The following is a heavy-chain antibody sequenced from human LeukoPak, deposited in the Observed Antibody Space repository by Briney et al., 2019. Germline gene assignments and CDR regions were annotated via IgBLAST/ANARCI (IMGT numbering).Heavy chain of an antibody. CDR2: INPNSGGT. D-gene: IGHD3-9*01. CDR1: GYTFTGYY. Sequence: ASVKVSCKASGYTFTGYYMHWVRQAPGQGLEWMGWINPNSGGTNYAQKFQGRVTMTSDTSISTAFMELSRLRSDDTAVYYCARGQYYDILTGYLDAFDIWGQGTMVTVSS. CDR3: ARGQYYDILTGYLDAFDI. V-gene: IGHV1-2*02. J-gene: IGHJ3*02.